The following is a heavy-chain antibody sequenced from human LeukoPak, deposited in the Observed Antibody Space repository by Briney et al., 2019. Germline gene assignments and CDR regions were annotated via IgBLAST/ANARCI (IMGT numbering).Heavy chain of an antibody. CDR3: ARVGGGQLWTAGYYFDY. Sequence: SQTLSLTCAISGDSVSSNSAAWNWIRQSPSRGLEWLGRTYYRSKWYNDYAVSVKSRITINPDTSKNQFSLKLSSVTAADTAVYYCARVGGGQLWTAGYYFDYWGQGTLVTVSS. D-gene: IGHD5-18*01. J-gene: IGHJ4*02. V-gene: IGHV6-1*01. CDR2: TYYRSKWYN. CDR1: GDSVSSNSAA.